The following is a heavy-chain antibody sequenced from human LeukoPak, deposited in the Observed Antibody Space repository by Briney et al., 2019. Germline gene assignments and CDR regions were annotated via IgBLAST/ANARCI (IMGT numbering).Heavy chain of an antibody. CDR2: AHSSGST. Sequence: SETLSLTCTVSGAPIGSFYWSWIRQPAGKGLEWLGRAHSSGSTNYIPSIRSRVTMSVDTSKNQLSLKLNTVTDADTAMYYCARALVDYGSGSHDYWGQGILVTVSS. CDR3: ARALVDYGSGSHDY. J-gene: IGHJ4*02. D-gene: IGHD3-10*01. V-gene: IGHV4-4*07. CDR1: GAPIGSFY.